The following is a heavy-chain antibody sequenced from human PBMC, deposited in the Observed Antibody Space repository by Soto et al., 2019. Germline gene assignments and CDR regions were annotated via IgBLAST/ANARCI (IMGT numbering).Heavy chain of an antibody. V-gene: IGHV4-39*01. CDR2: IYYSGST. CDR3: ARHKTWIRFFDY. D-gene: IGHD5-12*01. CDR1: VCSISSSSYY. Sequence: SAPMYITRTVSVCSISSSSYYWGWSRQPPGKGLEWIGSIYYSGSTYYNPSLKSRVTISVDTSKNQFSLKLSSVTAADTAVYYCARHKTWIRFFDYWGQGTLVTVFS. J-gene: IGHJ4*02.